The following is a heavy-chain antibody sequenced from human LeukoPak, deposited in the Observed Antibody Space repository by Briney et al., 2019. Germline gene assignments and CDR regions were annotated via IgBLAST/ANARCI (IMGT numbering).Heavy chain of an antibody. V-gene: IGHV7-4-1*02. Sequence: ASVKVSCKASGHTFTSYAMNWVRQAPGQGLEWMGWINTNTGNPTYAQGFTGRFVFSLDTSVSTAYLQISSLKAEDTAVYYCARDGGSGYSDWFDPWGQGTLVTVSS. D-gene: IGHD3-22*01. J-gene: IGHJ5*02. CDR2: INTNTGNP. CDR1: GHTFTSYA. CDR3: ARDGGSGYSDWFDP.